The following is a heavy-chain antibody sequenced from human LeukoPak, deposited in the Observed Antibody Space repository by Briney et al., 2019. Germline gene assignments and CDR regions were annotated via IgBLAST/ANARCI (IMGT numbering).Heavy chain of an antibody. J-gene: IGHJ4*02. D-gene: IGHD6-19*01. Sequence: PSETLSLTCTVSGGSISTYYWSWIRQPPGKGLEWIGYIYYNGATDYNPSLKSRVTISVDKSKNQFSLKLSSVTAADAAVYYCARYSSGSGRVDYWGQGTLVTVSS. CDR1: GGSISTYY. CDR3: ARYSSGSGRVDY. CDR2: IYYNGAT. V-gene: IGHV4-59*12.